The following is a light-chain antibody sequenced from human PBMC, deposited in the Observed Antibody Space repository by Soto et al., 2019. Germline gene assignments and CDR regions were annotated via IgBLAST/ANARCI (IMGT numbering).Light chain of an antibody. CDR2: KAS. CDR1: QSISSW. V-gene: IGKV1-5*03. CDR3: QQYHSYSLT. Sequence: DIQMTQSPSTLSASVGDRVTITCRASQSISSWLAWYQQKPGKAPKLLIYKASSLEGGVPSRFSGSGSWTDFTLTISSLQPDDFANYYCQQYHSYSLTFGGGTKVDIK. J-gene: IGKJ4*01.